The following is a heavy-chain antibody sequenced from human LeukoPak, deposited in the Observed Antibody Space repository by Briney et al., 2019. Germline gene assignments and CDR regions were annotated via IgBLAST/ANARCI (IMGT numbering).Heavy chain of an antibody. CDR3: ARGEALGTMIVVVNGGFDY. J-gene: IGHJ4*02. D-gene: IGHD3-22*01. CDR1: GFTFSSYS. V-gene: IGHV3-21*01. CDR2: ISSSSYI. Sequence: GGSLRLSCAASGFTFSSYSMNWVRQAPGKALEWVSSISSSSYIYYADSVKGRFTISRDNAKNSLYLQMNSLRAEDTAVYYCARGEALGTMIVVVNGGFDYWGQGTLVTVSS.